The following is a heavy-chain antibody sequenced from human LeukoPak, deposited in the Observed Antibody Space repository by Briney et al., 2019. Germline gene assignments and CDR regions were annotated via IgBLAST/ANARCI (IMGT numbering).Heavy chain of an antibody. J-gene: IGHJ4*02. V-gene: IGHV4-39*01. CDR1: GGSISSRSYS. Sequence: SETLSLTCTVSGGSISSRSYSWGWIRQPPGKGLEWIGTIYYSGSTYYNPSLKSRVTISEDTSKNQFSLNLSSVTAADTAVYYCARYASSGYYRYYFDYWGQGTLVTVSS. CDR3: ARYASSGYYRYYFDY. D-gene: IGHD3-22*01. CDR2: IYYSGST.